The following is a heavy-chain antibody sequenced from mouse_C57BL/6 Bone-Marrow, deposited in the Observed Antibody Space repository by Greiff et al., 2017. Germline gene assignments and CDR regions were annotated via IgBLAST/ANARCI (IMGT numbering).Heavy chain of an antibody. CDR2: IRLKSDNYAT. J-gene: IGHJ1*03. D-gene: IGHD1-1*01. CDR3: ARGGITRVPFWYFDV. CDR1: GFTFSNYW. Sequence: EVKLVESGGGLVQPGGSMKLSCVASGFTFSNYWMNWVRQSPEKGLEWVAQIRLKSDNYATHYAESVKGRFTISRADSKSSVYLQMNNLRAEDTGMYYCARGGITRVPFWYFDVWGTGTTVTVSS. V-gene: IGHV6-3*01.